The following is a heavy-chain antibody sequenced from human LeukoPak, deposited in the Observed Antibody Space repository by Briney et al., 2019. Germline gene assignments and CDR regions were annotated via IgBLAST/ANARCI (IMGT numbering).Heavy chain of an antibody. CDR3: ARAASFGYSGHYYYMDV. Sequence: PSETLSLTCTVSGGSISTSNYYWGWIRQPPGKGLEWIGNIFYSGSTYYGPSVKSRVTISVDTSKNQFSLKLSSVTAADTAAYYCARAASFGYSGHYYYMDVWGKGTTVTISS. CDR1: GGSISTSNYY. CDR2: IFYSGST. V-gene: IGHV4-39*07. J-gene: IGHJ6*03. D-gene: IGHD2-15*01.